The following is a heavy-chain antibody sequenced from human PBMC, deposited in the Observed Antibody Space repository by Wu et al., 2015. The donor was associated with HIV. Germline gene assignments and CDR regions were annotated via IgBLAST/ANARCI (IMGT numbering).Heavy chain of an antibody. J-gene: IGHJ6*03. CDR2: IIPIFGTA. CDR3: ALRGGXGVVVPGATYYYYYMDV. V-gene: IGHV1-69*12. D-gene: IGHD2-2*01. CDR1: GGTFNSYV. Sequence: QVQLVQSGAEVKKPGSSMKVSCKASGGTFNSYVISWVRQAPGQGLEWMGGIIPIFGTANFAQKFQGRLTIAADESTSTVHMELSSLRSEDTAVYYCALRGGXGVVVPGATYYYYYMDVWGKGTTVTVSS.